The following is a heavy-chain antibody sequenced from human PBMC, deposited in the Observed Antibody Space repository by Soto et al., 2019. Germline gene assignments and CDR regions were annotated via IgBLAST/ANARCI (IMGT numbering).Heavy chain of an antibody. Sequence: GPTLVNPTQTLTLTCTFSGFSLSTSGMCVSWIRQPPGKALEWLALIDWDDDKYYSTSLKTRLTISKDTSKHQVVLTMTNMDPVDTATYYCARSNAPYYYYGMDVWGQGTTVTVSS. J-gene: IGHJ6*02. CDR2: IDWDDDK. CDR3: ARSNAPYYYYGMDV. CDR1: GFSLSTSGMC. V-gene: IGHV2-70*01.